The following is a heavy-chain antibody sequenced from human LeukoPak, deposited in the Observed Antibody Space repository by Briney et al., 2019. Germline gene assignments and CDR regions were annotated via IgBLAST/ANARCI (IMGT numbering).Heavy chain of an antibody. CDR3: ARVRSGSYYFDY. V-gene: IGHV4-4*07. J-gene: IGHJ4*02. Sequence: SETLSLTCSVSGGSIGSYYWSWIRQPAGKGLEWIGRIYSSGITNYNPSLKSRVTMSVDTSKSQFSLKLNSVTAADTAFYYCARVRSGSYYFDYWGQGTLVTVSS. D-gene: IGHD1-26*01. CDR2: IYSSGIT. CDR1: GGSIGSYY.